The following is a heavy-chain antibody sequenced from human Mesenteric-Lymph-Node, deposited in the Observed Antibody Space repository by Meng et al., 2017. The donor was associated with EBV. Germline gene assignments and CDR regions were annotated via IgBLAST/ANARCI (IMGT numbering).Heavy chain of an antibody. D-gene: IGHD3-10*01. Sequence: QVHLAQAGAEVKNPGASVKISCKTPGYTFSHHAMHWVRQAPGQRLEWMGWIFDGDDNTKYSQKFQGRVTITRDTSASTVYMELTSLRSEDTAVYYCARDPLLVRGAFPPDYWGQGTLVTVSS. CDR3: ARDPLLVRGAFPPDY. CDR2: IFDGDDNT. J-gene: IGHJ4*02. V-gene: IGHV1-3*01. CDR1: GYTFSHHA.